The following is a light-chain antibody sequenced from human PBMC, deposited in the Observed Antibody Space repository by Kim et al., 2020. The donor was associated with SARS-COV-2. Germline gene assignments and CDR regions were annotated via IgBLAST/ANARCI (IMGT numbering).Light chain of an antibody. CDR3: QAWDTSTYV. J-gene: IGLJ1*01. CDR1: KLGDKY. Sequence: VSPGQTASITCSGDKLGDKYVSWYQQKPGQSPVLVIYRDSERPSGIPERFSGSNSGNTASLTIGGTQAMDEADYYCQAWDTSTYVFGTGTKVTVL. V-gene: IGLV3-1*01. CDR2: RDS.